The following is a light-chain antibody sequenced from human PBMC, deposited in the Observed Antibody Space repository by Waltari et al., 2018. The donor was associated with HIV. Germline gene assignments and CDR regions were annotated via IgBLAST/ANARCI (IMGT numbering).Light chain of an antibody. CDR1: ELPDQF. Sequence: YELTQQPSVSVSPGQTARNTCPGDELPDQFAHGYQQRPGQAPILLIFKDNKRPAGIPERFSGSSSGTTVTLTISGVQAEDEADYYCQSADSSGALGVFGGGTKLTVL. CDR3: QSADSSGALGV. J-gene: IGLJ2*01. CDR2: KDN. V-gene: IGLV3-25*03.